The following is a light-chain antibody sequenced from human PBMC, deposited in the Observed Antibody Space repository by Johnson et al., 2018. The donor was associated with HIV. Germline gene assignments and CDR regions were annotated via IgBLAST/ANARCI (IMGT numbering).Light chain of an antibody. Sequence: QSVLTQPPSVSAAPGQKVTISCSGSSSNIGNNYVSWYQQLPGTAPKLLIYDNNQRPSGIPDRFSGSKSGTSATLAITSLKTGDEADYYCGTGDISLTAGIVLGTGTKLTVL. CDR2: DNN. CDR3: GTGDISLTAGIV. V-gene: IGLV1-51*01. J-gene: IGLJ1*01. CDR1: SSNIGNNY.